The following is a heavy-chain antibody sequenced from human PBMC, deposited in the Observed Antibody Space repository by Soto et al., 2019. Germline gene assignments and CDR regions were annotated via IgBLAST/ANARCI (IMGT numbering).Heavy chain of an antibody. CDR2: MNPNSGNT. D-gene: IGHD2-21*02. V-gene: IGHV1-8*01. CDR1: VYSLTGYH. J-gene: IGHJ6*02. Sequence: AFPLNRSCKASVYSLTGYHSSWRRHATRQGLEWMGWMNPNSGNTGYAQKFQGRVTMTRNTSISTAYMELSSLRSEDTAVYYCARVRSYCGGDCYADKYYYYGMDVWGQGTTVTVSS. CDR3: ARVRSYCGGDCYADKYYYYGMDV.